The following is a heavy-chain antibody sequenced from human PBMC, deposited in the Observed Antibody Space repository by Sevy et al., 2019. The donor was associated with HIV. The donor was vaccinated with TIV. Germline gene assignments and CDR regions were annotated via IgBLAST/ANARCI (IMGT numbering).Heavy chain of an antibody. Sequence: GESLKISCAASGFSFNGYGMHWVRQAPGKGLEWVAVIWYDGTNREYAASVKGRFTISRDNSKNRQFLQMNSLRAEDTAVYYCARESIAVAGIGYFFHSWGQGTLVTVSS. D-gene: IGHD6-19*01. CDR3: ARESIAVAGIGYFFHS. CDR1: GFSFNGYG. J-gene: IGHJ4*02. CDR2: IWYDGTNR. V-gene: IGHV3-33*01.